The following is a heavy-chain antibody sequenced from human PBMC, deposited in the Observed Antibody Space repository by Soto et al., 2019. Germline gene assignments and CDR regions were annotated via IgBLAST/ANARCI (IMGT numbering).Heavy chain of an antibody. J-gene: IGHJ3*02. CDR2: IYYTGSA. CDR1: GVSISSGGYY. Sequence: QVQLQESGPGLVKPSQTLSLTCTVSGVSISSGGYYWSWIRQYPGKGLEWIGYIYYTGSAYYNPSLKSRVTMSLDTSKNQFSLKLSSVTVADTAVYYCARGSQLERDAFDIWGQGTMVTVSS. V-gene: IGHV4-31*03. CDR3: ARGSQLERDAFDI. D-gene: IGHD1-1*01.